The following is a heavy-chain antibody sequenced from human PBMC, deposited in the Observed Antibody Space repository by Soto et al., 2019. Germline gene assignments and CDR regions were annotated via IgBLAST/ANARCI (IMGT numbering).Heavy chain of an antibody. CDR2: ISAYNGNT. V-gene: IGHV1-18*01. Sequence: ASVKVSCKASGYTFTSYGISWGRQAPGQGLEWMGWISAYNGNTNYAQKLQGRVTMTTDTSTSTAYMELRSLRSDDTAVYYCASMTLQYCSGGSCYSLYYYYMDVWGKGTTVTVSS. J-gene: IGHJ6*03. CDR3: ASMTLQYCSGGSCYSLYYYYMDV. CDR1: GYTFTSYG. D-gene: IGHD2-15*01.